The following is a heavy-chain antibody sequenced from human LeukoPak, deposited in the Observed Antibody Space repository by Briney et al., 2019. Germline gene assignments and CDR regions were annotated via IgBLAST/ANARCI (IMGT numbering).Heavy chain of an antibody. D-gene: IGHD5-24*01. CDR1: GYTFTAYY. CDR3: APTAPSGSTYYYFDY. V-gene: IGHV1-2*02. J-gene: IGHJ4*02. CDR2: INPNSGGT. Sequence: GASVKVSCKASGYTFTAYYMHWVRQAPGQGLEWMGWINPNSGGTNYAQKFQGRVTMTRDTSISTAYMELSRLRSDDTAVYYCAPTAPSGSTYYYFDYWGQGTLVTVSS.